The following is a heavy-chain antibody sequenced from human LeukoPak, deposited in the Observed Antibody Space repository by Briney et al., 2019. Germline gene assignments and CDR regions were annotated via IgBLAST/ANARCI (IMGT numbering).Heavy chain of an antibody. CDR1: GFTFSSYG. J-gene: IGHJ4*02. CDR2: MSYDGSNK. V-gene: IGHV3-30*03. CDR3: AREDTAMAFFDY. Sequence: PGRSLRLSCAASGFTFSSYGMHWVRQAPGKGLEWVAVMSYDGSNKYYADSVKGRFTISRDNSKNTLYLQMNSLRAEDTAVYYCAREDTAMAFFDYWGQGTLVTVSS. D-gene: IGHD5-18*01.